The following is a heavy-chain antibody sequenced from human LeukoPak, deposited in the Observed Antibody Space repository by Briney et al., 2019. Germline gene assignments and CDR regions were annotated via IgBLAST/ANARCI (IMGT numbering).Heavy chain of an antibody. CDR3: ATVREGNYYDSSGYWPTLDY. CDR2: VDPEDGET. J-gene: IGHJ4*02. V-gene: IGHV1-69-2*01. Sequence: ASVKVSCKVSGYTFTDYYMHWVQQAPGKGLEWMGLVDPEDGETIYEEKFQGRVTITADTSTDTAYMELSSLRSEDTAVYYCATVREGNYYDSSGYWPTLDYWGQGTLVTVSS. D-gene: IGHD3-22*01. CDR1: GYTFTDYY.